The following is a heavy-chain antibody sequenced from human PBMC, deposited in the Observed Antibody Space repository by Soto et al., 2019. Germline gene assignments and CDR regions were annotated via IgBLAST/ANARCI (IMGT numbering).Heavy chain of an antibody. CDR1: GFTVSSKY. Sequence: EVHLVESGGGLVQPGGSLRLSCAASGFTVSSKYMSWVRQAPGKGLEWVSLIQSGGPTYYADSVKGRFTISRDTSENTLNIQMDSLRADETAVYYCASDDVLCDGGRCYGVPLAVGGKGTTVTVSS. CDR2: IQSGGPT. D-gene: IGHD2-15*01. J-gene: IGHJ6*04. CDR3: ASDDVLCDGGRCYGVPLAV. V-gene: IGHV3-66*01.